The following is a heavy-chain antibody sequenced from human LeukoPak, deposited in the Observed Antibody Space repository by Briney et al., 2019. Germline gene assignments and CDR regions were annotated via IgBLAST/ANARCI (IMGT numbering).Heavy chain of an antibody. D-gene: IGHD1-26*01. CDR2: INPSSGAT. J-gene: IGHJ4*02. CDR1: GYTFTSYY. Sequence: ASVKVSCKTSGYTFTSYYIHWVRQAPGQGLEWMGIINPSSGATNYAQKFQGRATMTRDTSTSTVYMELSRLRSDDTAVYYCARYSGSYYRFDYWGQGTLVTVSS. V-gene: IGHV1-46*01. CDR3: ARYSGSYYRFDY.